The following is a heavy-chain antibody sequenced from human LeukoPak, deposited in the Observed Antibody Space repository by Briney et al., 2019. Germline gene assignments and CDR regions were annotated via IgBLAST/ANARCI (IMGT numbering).Heavy chain of an antibody. V-gene: IGHV1-69*13. Sequence: ASVKVSCKASGGTFSSYAISWVRQAPGQGLEWVGGIIPIFGTTNYAQKLQGRVTITADESTSTAYMELSSLRSEDTAVYYCASRTYTYDSSGYYRRNYYFDYWGQGTLVTVSS. CDR3: ASRTYTYDSSGYYRRNYYFDY. CDR1: GGTFSSYA. CDR2: IIPIFGTT. D-gene: IGHD3-22*01. J-gene: IGHJ4*02.